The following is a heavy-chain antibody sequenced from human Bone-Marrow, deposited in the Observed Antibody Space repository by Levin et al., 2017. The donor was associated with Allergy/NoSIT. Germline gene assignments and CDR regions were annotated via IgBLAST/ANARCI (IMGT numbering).Heavy chain of an antibody. Sequence: PGGSLRLSCTSSGFALSGYAVHWVRQAPGKGLEWMTTISHDTFDKFYAKSVRGRFTTSRDNSKNMVFLQMSSLRTDDTGLYFCARSYSGTSAFDLWGQGAPVSVSS. CDR2: ISHDTFDK. D-gene: IGHD1-26*01. J-gene: IGHJ4*02. CDR3: ARSYSGTSAFDL. V-gene: IGHV3-30*04. CDR1: GFALSGYA.